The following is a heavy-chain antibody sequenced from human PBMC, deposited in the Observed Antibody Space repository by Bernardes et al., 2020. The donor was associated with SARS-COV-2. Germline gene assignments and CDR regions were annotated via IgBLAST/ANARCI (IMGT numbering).Heavy chain of an antibody. CDR2: IKQDGSEK. CDR3: ARGPLLVVVTNWFDP. V-gene: IGHV3-7*01. CDR1: GFTFSQYA. D-gene: IGHD3-22*01. J-gene: IGHJ5*02. Sequence: GSLRLSCVASGFTFSQYAMHWVRQAPGKGLEWVANIKQDGSEKYYVDSVKGRFTISRDNAKNSLYLQMNSLRAEDTAVYYCARGPLLVVVTNWFDPWGQGTLVTVSS.